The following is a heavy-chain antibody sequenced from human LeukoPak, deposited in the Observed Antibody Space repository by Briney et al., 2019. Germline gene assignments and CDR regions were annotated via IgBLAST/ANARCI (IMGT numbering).Heavy chain of an antibody. J-gene: IGHJ3*02. D-gene: IGHD3-3*02. CDR2: INSDGSST. CDR3: ARDRSIEDAFDI. V-gene: IGHV3-74*01. CDR1: GFTFSSYW. Sequence: GGSLRLSCAASGFTFSSYWMHWVRQAPGKGLVWVSRINSDGSSTSYADSVKGRFTISRDNAKNTLYLQMNSLSPEDTAVYYCARDRSIEDAFDIWGQGTMVTVSS.